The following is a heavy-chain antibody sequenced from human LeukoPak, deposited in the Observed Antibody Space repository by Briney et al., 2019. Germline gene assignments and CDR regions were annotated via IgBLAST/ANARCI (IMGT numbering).Heavy chain of an antibody. CDR2: MNPNSGNT. Sequence: ASVKVSCKASGYTFTSYDINWVRQATGQGLEWMGWMNPNSGNTGYAQKFQGRVTMTRNTSISTAYMELSSLRSEDTAVYYCARGRSRRIVVVPAATYYFDYWGQGTLVTVSS. CDR3: ARGRSRRIVVVPAATYYFDY. V-gene: IGHV1-8*01. D-gene: IGHD2-2*01. J-gene: IGHJ4*02. CDR1: GYTFTSYD.